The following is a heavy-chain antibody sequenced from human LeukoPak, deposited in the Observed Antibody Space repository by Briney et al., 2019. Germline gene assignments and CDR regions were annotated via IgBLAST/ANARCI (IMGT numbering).Heavy chain of an antibody. CDR2: IRYDGGNK. Sequence: GGSLRLSRAASGFTFSSYGMHWVRQAPGKGLEWVAFIRYDGGNKYYADSVKGRFTISRDNSKNTLYLQMNSLRAEDTAVYYCAKKTIVGATVDAFDIWGQGTMVTVSS. V-gene: IGHV3-30*02. J-gene: IGHJ3*02. CDR1: GFTFSSYG. CDR3: AKKTIVGATVDAFDI. D-gene: IGHD1-26*01.